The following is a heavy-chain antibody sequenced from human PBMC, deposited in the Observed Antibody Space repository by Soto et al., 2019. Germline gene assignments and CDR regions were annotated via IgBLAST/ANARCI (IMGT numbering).Heavy chain of an antibody. CDR3: ASSYGSGYRAFDY. D-gene: IGHD3-10*01. J-gene: IGHJ4*02. Sequence: QVQLVQSGAEVKRPGSSVKVSCKASGDTFNFYSINWVRQAPGLGLEWMGRVNPIVSMSNYAQKFQGRVTMTAEKYTSTAYMELSSLRSEYTAIYYCASSYGSGYRAFDYWGQGALVTVSS. CDR2: VNPIVSMS. V-gene: IGHV1-69*02. CDR1: GDTFNFYS.